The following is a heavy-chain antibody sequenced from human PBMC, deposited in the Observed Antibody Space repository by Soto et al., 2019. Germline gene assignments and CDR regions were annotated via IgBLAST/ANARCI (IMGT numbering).Heavy chain of an antibody. V-gene: IGHV3-74*03. J-gene: IGHJ5*02. CDR3: VAETGPYCIHSSCYEPFDP. Sequence: PWGSLRLSCAASGFTFSNYWMDWVRQAPGKGLAWVSRINGDGSTTMYADSVKGRFTISRDNAENTLFLHMNRLTTEDTAMYYCVAETGPYCIHSSCYEPFDPWGQGTLVTVSS. D-gene: IGHD2-2*01. CDR1: GFTFSNYW. CDR2: INGDGSTT.